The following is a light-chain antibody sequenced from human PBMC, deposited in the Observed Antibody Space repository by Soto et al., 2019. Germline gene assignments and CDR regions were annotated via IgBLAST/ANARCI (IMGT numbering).Light chain of an antibody. CDR3: QQLRMYPST. CDR2: AAS. CDR1: QTISRH. V-gene: IGKV1-39*01. Sequence: DIQMTQSPSSLSASVGDRVTITCRASQTISRHLHWYRWKPGKAPKLLIYAASSLQSGVPSRFSGSGSGTDFSLTITSLQPEDFATYYCQQLRMYPSTFGGGTKVDIK. J-gene: IGKJ4*01.